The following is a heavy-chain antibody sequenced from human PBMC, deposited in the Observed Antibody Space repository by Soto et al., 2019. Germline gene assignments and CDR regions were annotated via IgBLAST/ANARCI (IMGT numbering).Heavy chain of an antibody. CDR3: AREGTDYAGYYYYMDV. V-gene: IGHV3-21*01. CDR2: ISSSSSYI. J-gene: IGHJ6*03. Sequence: EVQLVESGGGLVKPGGSLRLSCAASGFTFSSYSMNWVRQAPGKGLEWVSSISSSSSYIYYADSVKGRFTISRDNAKNSLYLQMNSLRAEDTAVYYCAREGTDYAGYYYYMDVWGKGTTVTVSS. D-gene: IGHD4-17*01. CDR1: GFTFSSYS.